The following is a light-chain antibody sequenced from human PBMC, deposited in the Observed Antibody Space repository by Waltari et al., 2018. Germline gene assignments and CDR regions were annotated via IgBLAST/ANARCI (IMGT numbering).Light chain of an antibody. V-gene: IGLV2-14*01. Sequence: QSALPQPASVSGSPGQSITISCPGTSSDVGRYHYVSWYPQHPGKAPTLMIYDVSKRPSGVSNRFSGSKSGNTASLTISGLQAEDEADYYCSSYTSSSTFSVVFGGGTKLTVL. CDR2: DVS. J-gene: IGLJ2*01. CDR3: SSYTSSSTFSVV. CDR1: SSDVGRYHY.